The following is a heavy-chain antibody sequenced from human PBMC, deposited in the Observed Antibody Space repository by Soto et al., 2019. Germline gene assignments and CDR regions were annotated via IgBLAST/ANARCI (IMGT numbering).Heavy chain of an antibody. CDR1: GFVVSTTD. Sequence: EVQLVESGGGLVQPGESLRLSCTASGFVVSTTDMSWIRQAPGKGLEWVSIIYGGGRTYYADSVKGRFTISRHNSNNTLYLQMNSLRTEDTDLYYFARRYCSNWSHGDWGQGTLVTVSS. CDR3: ARRYCSNWSHGD. J-gene: IGHJ4*02. D-gene: IGHD6-13*01. CDR2: IYGGGRT. V-gene: IGHV3-53*04.